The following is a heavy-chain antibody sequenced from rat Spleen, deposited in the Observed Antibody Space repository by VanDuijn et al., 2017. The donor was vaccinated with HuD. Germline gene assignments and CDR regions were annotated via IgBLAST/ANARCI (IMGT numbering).Heavy chain of an antibody. V-gene: IGHV5-25*01. J-gene: IGHJ4*01. Sequence: EVQLVESGGGLVQPGRSLKLSCTASGLSFSNYDMAWVRQAPTKGLEWVASISYDGSATYYRDSVKGRFTLSRDNAKSTLYLQMDSLRSEDTATYYCARLRYTTDYYYYYYVMDAWGQGASVTVSS. CDR3: ARLRYTTDYYYYYYVMDA. CDR1: GLSFSNYD. CDR2: ISYDGSAT. D-gene: IGHD1-6*01.